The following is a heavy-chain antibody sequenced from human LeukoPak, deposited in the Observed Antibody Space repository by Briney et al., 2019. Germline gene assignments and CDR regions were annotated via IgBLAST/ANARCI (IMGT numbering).Heavy chain of an antibody. CDR2: INPNSGGT. CDR3: ARERDSSQLWLRWYGY. D-gene: IGHD5-18*01. Sequence: ASVKVSCKASGYTFTSYGISWVRQAPGQGLEWMGWINPNSGGTNYAQKFQGRVTMTRDTSISTAYMELSRLRSDDTAVYYCARERDSSQLWLRWYGYWDQGTLVTVSS. CDR1: GYTFTSYG. J-gene: IGHJ4*02. V-gene: IGHV1-2*02.